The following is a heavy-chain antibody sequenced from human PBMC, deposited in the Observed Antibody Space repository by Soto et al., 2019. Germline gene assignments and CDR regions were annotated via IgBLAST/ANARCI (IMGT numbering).Heavy chain of an antibody. D-gene: IGHD5-18*01. V-gene: IGHV4-31*03. Sequence: NPSETLSLTCTVSGGSISSGGYYWSWIRQHPGKGLEWIGYIYYSGSTYYNPSLKSRVTISVDTSKNQFSLKLSSVTAADTAVYYCARGGVDTAMVTSPIDYWGQGTLVTVSS. CDR3: ARGGVDTAMVTSPIDY. CDR2: IYYSGST. CDR1: GGSISSGGYY. J-gene: IGHJ4*02.